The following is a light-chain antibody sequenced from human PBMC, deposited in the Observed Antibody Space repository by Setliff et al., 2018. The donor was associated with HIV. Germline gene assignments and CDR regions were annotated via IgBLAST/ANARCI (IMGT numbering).Light chain of an antibody. CDR1: TGAVTSGHY. Sequence: QAGVTQEPSLTVSPGGTVTLTCDSNTGAVTSGHYPYWFQQKPGQAPRALIYDTTNKYSWTPARFSGSLLGGKAALTLSGAQPEDEADDYCLLYYSDVRVFGGGTK. V-gene: IGLV7-46*01. CDR3: LLYYSDVRV. J-gene: IGLJ3*02. CDR2: DTT.